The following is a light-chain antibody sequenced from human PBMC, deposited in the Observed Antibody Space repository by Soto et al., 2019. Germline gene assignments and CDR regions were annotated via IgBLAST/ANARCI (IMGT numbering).Light chain of an antibody. CDR3: QHYDSLLST. V-gene: IGKV3-20*01. J-gene: IGKJ4*01. CDR2: GAS. Sequence: EIVLTQSPGTLSLFPGERATLSCRASQSIDSISLAWYQHKPGQAPRLLIYGASSRSTAIPDRFSGSGSGTDFTLTISRLEPEDFAVYYCQHYDSLLSTFGGGTKVEIK. CDR1: QSIDSIS.